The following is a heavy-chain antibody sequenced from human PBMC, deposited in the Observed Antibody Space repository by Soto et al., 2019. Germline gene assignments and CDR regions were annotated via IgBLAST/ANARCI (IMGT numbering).Heavy chain of an antibody. V-gene: IGHV3-15*07. CDR2: IRSKTYGAAT. D-gene: IGHD1-26*01. J-gene: IGHJ5*02. CDR3: TTAGVHSGNYHWFYP. Sequence: GGSLRLSCEASGSTFRAAGRNGVRQAPGKGLEWVGRIRSKTYGAATDYTTPVKGRFTILRDDSKNTLYLQMTSLTTEDTAVHYCTTAGVHSGNYHWFYPWGPGTLVTVS. CDR1: GSTFRAAG.